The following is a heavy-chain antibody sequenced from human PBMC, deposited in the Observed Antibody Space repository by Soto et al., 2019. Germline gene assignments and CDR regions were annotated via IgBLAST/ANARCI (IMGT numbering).Heavy chain of an antibody. V-gene: IGHV3-21*01. J-gene: IGHJ5*02. CDR1: GFTFSSYS. D-gene: IGHD3-16*01. CDR3: WFRHDYIWGSYHPGWFDP. Sequence: EVQLVESGGGLVKPGGSLRLSCAASGFTFSSYSMNWVRQAPGKGLEWVSSISSSSSYIYYADSVKGRFTISRDNAKNSLYLQMNSLRAEDTAVYYCWFRHDYIWGSYHPGWFDPWGQGTLVTVSS. CDR2: ISSSSSYI.